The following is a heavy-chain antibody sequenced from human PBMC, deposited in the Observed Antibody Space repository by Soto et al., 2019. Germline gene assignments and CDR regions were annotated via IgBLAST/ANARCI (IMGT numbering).Heavy chain of an antibody. Sequence: GGSLRLSCAASGFTFSGYWMSWVRQAPGKGLEWVANIKQDGSEKYYVDSVKGRFTISRDNAKNSLYLQMNSLRAEDTAVYYCAREYYYGSGSYDAFDIWGQGTMVTVSS. V-gene: IGHV3-7*01. CDR1: GFTFSGYW. CDR2: IKQDGSEK. D-gene: IGHD3-10*01. CDR3: AREYYYGSGSYDAFDI. J-gene: IGHJ3*02.